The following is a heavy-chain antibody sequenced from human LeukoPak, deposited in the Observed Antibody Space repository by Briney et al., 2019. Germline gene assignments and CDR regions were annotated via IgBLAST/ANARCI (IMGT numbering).Heavy chain of an antibody. J-gene: IGHJ5*02. D-gene: IGHD3-16*01. CDR3: ASDVSAGGTNLFDP. Sequence: GASVKVSCKASGSTFTGCYIRWVRQAPGQGLGWMGWINPASGGPNYAKQVQGRVTMNRDTSISTAYMEMSRLRSDDTAVYYCASDVSAGGTNLFDPWGQGTLVIVSS. V-gene: IGHV1-2*02. CDR1: GSTFTGCY. CDR2: INPASGGP.